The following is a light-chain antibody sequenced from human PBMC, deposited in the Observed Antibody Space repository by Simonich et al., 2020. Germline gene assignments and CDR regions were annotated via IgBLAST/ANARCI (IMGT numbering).Light chain of an antibody. CDR1: QGISSY. J-gene: IGKJ1*01. CDR3: QQYDNLPWT. V-gene: IGKV1-9*01. Sequence: DIQLTQSPSFLSASVGDRVTITCRASQGISSYLAWYQQKPGKVPKLLIYAASTLQSGVPSRFSGSGSGTEFTLTISSLQPEDFATYYCQQYDNLPWTFGQGTKVEIK. CDR2: AAS.